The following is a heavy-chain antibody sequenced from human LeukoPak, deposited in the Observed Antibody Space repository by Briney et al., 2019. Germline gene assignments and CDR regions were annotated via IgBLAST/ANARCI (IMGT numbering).Heavy chain of an antibody. CDR2: MYISGST. D-gene: IGHD3-22*01. CDR3: ARDRNLNYYDSSGAFDI. J-gene: IGHJ3*02. CDR1: GGSISSYY. V-gene: IGHV4-4*07. Sequence: SETLSLTCTVSGGSISSYYWSWIRQPAGKGLGWIGRMYISGSTNNNPSLKSRVTMSVDTSKNQFSLKLSSVTAADTAVYYCARDRNLNYYDSSGAFDIWGQGTMVIVSS.